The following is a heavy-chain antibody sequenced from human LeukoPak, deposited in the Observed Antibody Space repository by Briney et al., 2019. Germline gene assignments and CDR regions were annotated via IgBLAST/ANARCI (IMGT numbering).Heavy chain of an antibody. V-gene: IGHV1-2*02. CDR1: GYTFTGYY. Sequence: ASVKVSCKASGYTFTGYYMHWVRQAPGQGLEWMGWINPNSGGTNYAQKFQGRVTMTRDTSISTAYMELSRLRSDDTAVYYCARGDHYCYGSGSYYFDYWGQGTLVTVSS. D-gene: IGHD3-10*01. J-gene: IGHJ4*02. CDR3: ARGDHYCYGSGSYYFDY. CDR2: INPNSGGT.